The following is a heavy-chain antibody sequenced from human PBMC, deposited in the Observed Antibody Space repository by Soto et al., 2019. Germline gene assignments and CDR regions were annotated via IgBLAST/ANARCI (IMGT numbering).Heavy chain of an antibody. D-gene: IGHD2-2*01. CDR3: ARSIVVVPAANVLYYYYGMDV. V-gene: IGHV5-10-1*01. J-gene: IGHJ6*02. CDR2: IDPSDSYT. CDR1: GYSFTSYW. Sequence: RGESLKISCKGSGYSFTSYWISWVRQMPGKGLEWMGRIDPSDSYTNYSPSFQGHVTISADKSISTAYLQWSSLKASDTAMYYCARSIVVVPAANVLYYYYGMDVWGQGTTVTVSS.